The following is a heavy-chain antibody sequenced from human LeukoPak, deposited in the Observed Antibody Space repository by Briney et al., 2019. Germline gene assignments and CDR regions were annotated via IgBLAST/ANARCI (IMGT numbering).Heavy chain of an antibody. D-gene: IGHD6-19*01. CDR2: ISSNGGST. Sequence: GGSLRLSCSASGFTFSSYAMHWVRQAPGKGLEYVSAISSNGGSTYYADSVKGRFTISRDNSKNTLYLQMSSLRAEDTAVYYCVRSPIAVAGTGRGHFDYWGQGTLVTVSS. V-gene: IGHV3-64D*06. CDR1: GFTFSSYA. J-gene: IGHJ4*02. CDR3: VRSPIAVAGTGRGHFDY.